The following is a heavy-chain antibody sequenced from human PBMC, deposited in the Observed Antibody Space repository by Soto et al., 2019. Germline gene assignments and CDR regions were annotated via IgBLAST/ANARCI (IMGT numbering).Heavy chain of an antibody. CDR1: GGSISNDY. Sequence: SETLSLTWTVSGGSISNDYWNWIRQSPGKGLEWIGYIYSSGSTHYNPSLQNRVTISIDTSKNQVSLKVNSVTAADTAVYYCARDHPHSYGVYYFDYWGQGTPVTVSS. D-gene: IGHD2-8*01. V-gene: IGHV4-59*01. J-gene: IGHJ4*02. CDR2: IYSSGST. CDR3: ARDHPHSYGVYYFDY.